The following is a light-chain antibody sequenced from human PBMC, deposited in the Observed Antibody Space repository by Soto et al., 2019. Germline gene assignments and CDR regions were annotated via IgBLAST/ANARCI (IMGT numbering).Light chain of an antibody. CDR1: SSDVGGCNY. CDR2: EVT. CDR3: SSYAASNNFYFV. V-gene: IGLV2-8*01. J-gene: IGLJ3*02. Sequence: QSVLTQPPSASGSPGQSVTISCTGTSSDVGGCNYVSWYQQYPGRAPKLMIYEVTKRPSGVPDRFSGSKSGNTASLTVSGLQAEDEADYYCSSYAASNNFYFVFGGGTKVTV.